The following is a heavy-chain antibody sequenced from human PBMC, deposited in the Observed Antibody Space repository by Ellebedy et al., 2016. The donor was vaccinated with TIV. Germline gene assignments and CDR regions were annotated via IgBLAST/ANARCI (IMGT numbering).Heavy chain of an antibody. CDR1: GGSISSGGYY. D-gene: IGHD6-6*01. CDR3: ARVGRIAARTIDY. V-gene: IGHV4-31*03. CDR2: IYYSGST. Sequence: MPSETLSLTCTVSGGSISSGGYYWSWIRQHPGKGLEWIGYIYYSGSTYYNPSLKSRVTISVDTSKNQFSLKLSSVTAADTAVYYCARVGRIAARTIDYWGQGTLVTVSS. J-gene: IGHJ4*02.